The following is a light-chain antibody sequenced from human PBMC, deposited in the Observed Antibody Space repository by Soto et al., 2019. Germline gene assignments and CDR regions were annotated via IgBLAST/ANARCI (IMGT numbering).Light chain of an antibody. J-gene: IGKJ4*01. CDR2: GAS. Sequence: DIQMTQSPSSVSASVGDRVTITCRASQGISNWLAWYQQQPGKAPKLLIYGASSLQSGVPSRFRGGGSGTHFTLLISSLQPEDFATYYCQQTNTFLPLTFGGGTKVEI. CDR3: QQTNTFLPLT. CDR1: QGISNW. V-gene: IGKV1-12*01.